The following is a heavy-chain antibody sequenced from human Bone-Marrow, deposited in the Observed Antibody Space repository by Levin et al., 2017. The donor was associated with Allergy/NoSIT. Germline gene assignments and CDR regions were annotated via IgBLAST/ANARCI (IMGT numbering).Heavy chain of an antibody. D-gene: IGHD3-10*01. CDR2: IYPGDSDT. CDR3: ARSSGSGSYSDY. J-gene: IGHJ4*02. Sequence: PGESLKISCKGSGYTFSIYWIGWVRQMPGKGLEWMGIIYPGDSDTTYTPSFQGQVTISADTSISTAYLQWSSLKASDTAIYYCARSSGSGSYSDYWGQGTLVTVSS. CDR1: GYTFSIYW. V-gene: IGHV5-51*01.